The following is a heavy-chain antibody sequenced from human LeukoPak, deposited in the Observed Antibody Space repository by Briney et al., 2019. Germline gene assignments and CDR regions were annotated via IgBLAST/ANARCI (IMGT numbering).Heavy chain of an antibody. CDR1: GGSIRSSTSY. CDR3: AREEANYGIDY. D-gene: IGHD4-17*01. V-gene: IGHV4-39*02. J-gene: IGHJ4*02. Sequence: PSETLSLTCTVSGGSIRSSTSYWGWIRQPPGKGLERIGSFYYSGSTYYSPSLQSRVTMSVNTSKNQLSLKLRSVTAADTAVYYCAREEANYGIDYWGQGALVTVAS. CDR2: FYYSGST.